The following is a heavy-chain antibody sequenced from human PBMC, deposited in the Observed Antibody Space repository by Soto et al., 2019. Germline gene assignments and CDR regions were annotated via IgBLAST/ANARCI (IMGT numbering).Heavy chain of an antibody. J-gene: IGHJ6*02. D-gene: IGHD1-20*01. V-gene: IGHV1-18*04. CDR2: ISAYNGNT. Sequence: ASVKVSCKASGYTFTSYGISWVRQAPGQGLEWMGWISAYNGNTNYAQKLQGRVTMTTDTSTSTAYMELRSLRSDDTAVYYCASMQGYRITRTQTYYYYGMDVWGQGTTVTVSS. CDR1: GYTFTSYG. CDR3: ASMQGYRITRTQTYYYYGMDV.